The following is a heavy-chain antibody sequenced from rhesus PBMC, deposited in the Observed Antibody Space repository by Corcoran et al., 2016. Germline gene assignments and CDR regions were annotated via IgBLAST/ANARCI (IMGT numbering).Heavy chain of an antibody. V-gene: IGHV4-80*01. Sequence: QVQLQESGPGLVKPSETLSLTCAVSGGSFSSHWWSWIRQSPGRGLGWLGEINGNSGSTNYNPSLKSRVTISKDASKNQFSLKLTSVTAADTAVYYCARDRQRLGNWYFDIWGPGTPITISS. J-gene: IGHJ2*01. CDR2: INGNSGST. D-gene: IGHD6-31*01. CDR3: ARDRQRLGNWYFDI. CDR1: GGSFSSHW.